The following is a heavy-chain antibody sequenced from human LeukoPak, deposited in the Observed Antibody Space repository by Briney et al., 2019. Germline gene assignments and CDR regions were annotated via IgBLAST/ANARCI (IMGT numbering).Heavy chain of an antibody. CDR1: GFIFRTYA. D-gene: IGHD3-10*01. CDR3: AKAGASGSGPIDS. Sequence: GGSLRLSCAASGFIFRTYAMNWVRQAPGKGLEWVAFIFYNGTDKYADSVKGRFTISRDNSKNTLYLELNRLRPEDTALYYCAKAGASGSGPIDSWGQGTPVIVSS. CDR2: IFYNGTDK. V-gene: IGHV3-30*02. J-gene: IGHJ4*02.